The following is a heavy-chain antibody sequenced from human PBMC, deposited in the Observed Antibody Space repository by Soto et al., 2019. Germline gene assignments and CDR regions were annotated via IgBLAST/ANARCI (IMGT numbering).Heavy chain of an antibody. CDR3: ARDFGSGWTPSYFDY. Sequence: GGSLRLSCAASGFTFSSYAMHWVRQAPGKGLEWVAVISYDGSNKYYADSVKGRFTISRDNSKNTLYLQMNSLRAEDTAVYYCARDFGSGWTPSYFDYWGQGTLVTVSS. CDR1: GFTFSSYA. CDR2: ISYDGSNK. J-gene: IGHJ4*02. D-gene: IGHD6-19*01. V-gene: IGHV3-30-3*01.